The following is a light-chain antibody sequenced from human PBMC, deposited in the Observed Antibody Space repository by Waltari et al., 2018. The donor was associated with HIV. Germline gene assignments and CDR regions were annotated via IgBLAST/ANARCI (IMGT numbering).Light chain of an antibody. CDR2: QAS. J-gene: IGKJ4*01. CDR3: QERSNWPALT. V-gene: IGKV3-11*01. CDR1: QSVRSY. Sequence: EIVLTQSPATLSLSPGERASPSCRASQSVRSYLAWYQQKPGQAPRLLIYQASTRATGIPARFSGSGSGTDFTLTISSLEPEDFAVYYCQERSNWPALTFGGGTKVEIK.